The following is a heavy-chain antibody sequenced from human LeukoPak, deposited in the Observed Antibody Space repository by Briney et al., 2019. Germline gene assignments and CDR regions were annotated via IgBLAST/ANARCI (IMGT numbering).Heavy chain of an antibody. CDR2: IYSSGST. D-gene: IGHD2-2*01. Sequence: SETLSLTCSVSGGSISSYYWSWIRQPAGKGLEWIGRIYSSGSTNYNPSLKTRVTMSLDTSKNQFSLNLTTVTAADTAVYYCARTSSRGAQFDYWGQGTLVTVSS. J-gene: IGHJ4*02. V-gene: IGHV4-4*07. CDR1: GGSISSYY. CDR3: ARTSSRGAQFDY.